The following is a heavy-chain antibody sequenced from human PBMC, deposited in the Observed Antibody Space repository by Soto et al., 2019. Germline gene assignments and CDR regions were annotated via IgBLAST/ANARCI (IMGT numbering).Heavy chain of an antibody. D-gene: IGHD1-1*01. Sequence: GGSLRLSCAASGFTFSSYSMNWVRQAPGKGLEWVSSISSSSSYIYYADSVKGRFTISRDNAKNSLYLQMNSLRAEDTAVYYCARDVSWTEVAFDIWGQGTMVTVSS. CDR2: ISSSSSYI. CDR3: ARDVSWTEVAFDI. CDR1: GFTFSSYS. V-gene: IGHV3-21*01. J-gene: IGHJ3*02.